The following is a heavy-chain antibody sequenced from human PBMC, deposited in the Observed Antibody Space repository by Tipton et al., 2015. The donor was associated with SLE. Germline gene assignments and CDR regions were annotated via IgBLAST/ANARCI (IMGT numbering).Heavy chain of an antibody. CDR2: INSDGSST. Sequence: GSLRLSCAASGFTFSSYWMHWVRQAPGKGLVWVSRINSDGSSTSYADSVKGRFTISRDNAKNTLYLQMNSLRAEDTAVYYCARGFAVFNFDYWGQGTLVTVSS. CDR1: GFTFSSYW. D-gene: IGHD6-19*01. J-gene: IGHJ4*02. CDR3: ARGFAVFNFDY. V-gene: IGHV3-74*01.